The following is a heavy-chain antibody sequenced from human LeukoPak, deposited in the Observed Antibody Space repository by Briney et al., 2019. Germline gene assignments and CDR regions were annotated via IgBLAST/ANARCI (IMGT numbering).Heavy chain of an antibody. CDR2: IYHSGRT. Sequence: SQTLSLTCAVSGGSISSGDYSWSWIRQPPGTGLEWIGYIYHSGRTFYNPSLKSRVTISVDTSKNQISLEVTSVTAADTAVYYCARDGGYGHYDYWGRGTLVTVPS. CDR1: GGSISSGDYS. D-gene: IGHD5-18*01. V-gene: IGHV4-30-2*01. CDR3: ARDGGYGHYDY. J-gene: IGHJ4*02.